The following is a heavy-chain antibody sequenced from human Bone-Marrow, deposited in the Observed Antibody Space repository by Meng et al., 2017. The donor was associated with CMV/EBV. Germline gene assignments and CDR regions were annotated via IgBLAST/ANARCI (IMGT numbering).Heavy chain of an antibody. CDR2: INHSGST. Sequence: LSLTCAVYGGSFSGYYWSWIRQPPGKGLEWIGEINHSGSTNYNPSLKSRVTISVDTSKNQFSLKLSSVTAADTAVYYCARGRVCISSWYYLGPGAFDYWGQGTLVTVSS. CDR1: GGSFSGYY. CDR3: ARGRVCISSWYYLGPGAFDY. D-gene: IGHD6-13*01. V-gene: IGHV4-34*01. J-gene: IGHJ4*02.